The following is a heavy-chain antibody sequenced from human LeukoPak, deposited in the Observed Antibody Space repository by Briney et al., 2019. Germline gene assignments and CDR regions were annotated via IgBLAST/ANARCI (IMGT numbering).Heavy chain of an antibody. CDR2: IYYSGST. CDR1: GGSISNYY. J-gene: IGHJ4*02. V-gene: IGHV4-59*01. CDR3: ARGRVSGWSYFDY. D-gene: IGHD6-19*01. Sequence: SETLSLTCTVSGGSISNYYWSWIRQPPGKGLEWIGYIYYSGSTNYNPSLKSRVTISVDTSKNQFSLKLSSVTAADTAVYYCARGRVSGWSYFDYWGQGTLVTVSS.